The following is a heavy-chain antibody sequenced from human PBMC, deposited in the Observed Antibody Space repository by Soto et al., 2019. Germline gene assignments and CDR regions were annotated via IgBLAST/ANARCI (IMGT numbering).Heavy chain of an antibody. CDR1: RFTFSNYA. CDR2: ISSTGGST. V-gene: IGHV3-23*01. D-gene: IGHD3-3*01. J-gene: IGHJ6*02. Sequence: GGSLRLSCAASRFTFSNYAMSWVRQAPGKGLEWVSGISSTGGSTYYADSVKGRFTISRDNSKNTLDLQMSSLRAEDTAIYYCARAHDYDFWSGFLFYGMDVWGQGTTVTVS. CDR3: ARAHDYDFWSGFLFYGMDV.